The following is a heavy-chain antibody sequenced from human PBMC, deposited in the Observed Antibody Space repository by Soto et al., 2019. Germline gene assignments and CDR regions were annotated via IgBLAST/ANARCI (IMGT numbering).Heavy chain of an antibody. J-gene: IGHJ4*02. CDR1: GFTFSSYS. CDR3: ARDRRLDCSSTSCRYYFDY. D-gene: IGHD2-2*01. Sequence: AGGSLRLSCAASGFTFSSYSMNWVRQAPGKGLEWVSSISSSSSYIYYADSVKGRFTISRDNAKNSLYLQMNSLRAEDTAVYYCARDRRLDCSSTSCRYYFDYWGQGTLVTVSS. V-gene: IGHV3-21*01. CDR2: ISSSSSYI.